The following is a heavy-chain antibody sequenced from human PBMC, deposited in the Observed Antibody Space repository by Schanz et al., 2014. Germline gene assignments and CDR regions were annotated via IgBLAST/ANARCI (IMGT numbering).Heavy chain of an antibody. V-gene: IGHV1-3*04. CDR3: ARDAADFYDILTEEDY. CDR1: EYSFTSYS. D-gene: IGHD3-9*01. Sequence: QVQLVQSGAEVKKPGASVRVSCKASEYSFTSYSMHWVRQAPGQRLEWMGWINTGSGDTKYSQNFQGRVTITRDTAASTAYMELRSLRSDDTAVYYCARDAADFYDILTEEDYWGQGTLVTVSS. J-gene: IGHJ4*02. CDR2: INTGSGDT.